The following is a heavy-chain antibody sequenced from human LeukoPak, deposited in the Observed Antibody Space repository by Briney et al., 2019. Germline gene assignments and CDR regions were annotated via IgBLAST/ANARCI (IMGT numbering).Heavy chain of an antibody. CDR2: IYYSGST. Sequence: SETLSLTCTVSGGSISSSSYYWGWIRQPPGKGLEWIGSIYYSGSTYYNPSLKSRVTISVDTSKNQFSLKLSSVTAADTAVYYYARGIATPGTPFDYWGQGTLVTVSS. CDR3: ARGIATPGTPFDY. CDR1: GGSISSSSYY. J-gene: IGHJ4*02. V-gene: IGHV4-39*07. D-gene: IGHD6-13*01.